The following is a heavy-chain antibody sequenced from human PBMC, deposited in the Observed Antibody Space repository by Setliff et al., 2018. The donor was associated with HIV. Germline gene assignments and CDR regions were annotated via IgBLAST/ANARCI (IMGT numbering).Heavy chain of an antibody. V-gene: IGHV4-59*01. CDR2: IYYNGNR. CDR3: AREGRWLEHPYGFAV. CDR1: GGSIGNYY. Sequence: PSETLSLTCTVSGGSIGNYYRNWIRQSPGKGLEWIAYIYYNGNRNYNPSLKSRVTISVDTTKNQFSLKMASVTAADTAVYYCAREGRWLEHPYGFAVWGQGRLVTVSS. J-gene: IGHJ1*01. D-gene: IGHD3-10*01.